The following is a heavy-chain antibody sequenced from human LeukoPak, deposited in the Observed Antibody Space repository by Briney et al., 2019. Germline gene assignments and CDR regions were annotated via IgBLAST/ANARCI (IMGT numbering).Heavy chain of an antibody. CDR1: GGSISNYY. V-gene: IGHV4-59*08. D-gene: IGHD6-19*01. J-gene: IGHJ3*02. CDR3: ARPFIGGGWHAFDI. CDR2: IYYSETT. Sequence: PSETLSLTCTVSGGSISNYYWNWIRQPPGKGLEWIGYIYYSETTNYNPSLKSRVTISVDTSKNQFSLRLSSVTAADTAVYYCARPFIGGGWHAFDIWGQGTMVTVSS.